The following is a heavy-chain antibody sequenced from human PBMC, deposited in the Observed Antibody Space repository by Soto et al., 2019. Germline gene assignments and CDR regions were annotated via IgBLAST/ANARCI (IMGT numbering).Heavy chain of an antibody. CDR3: ERDYDSSGYSFVY. CDR2: IYYSGTT. Sequence: SETLSLTCTVSGGSINSSPYYWGWIRQHPEKGLEWIGYIYYSGTTYYNPSLRSRVTISLDTSKNQFSLKLNSVTAADTAVYYCERDYDSSGYSFVYWGQGTLVNVSA. CDR1: GGSINSSPYY. J-gene: IGHJ4*02. V-gene: IGHV4-31*03. D-gene: IGHD3-22*01.